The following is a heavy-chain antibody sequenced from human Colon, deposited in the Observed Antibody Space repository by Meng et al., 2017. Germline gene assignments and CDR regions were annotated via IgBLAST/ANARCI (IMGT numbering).Heavy chain of an antibody. J-gene: IGHJ4*02. CDR1: GFTFSSYW. D-gene: IGHD1-26*01. V-gene: IGHV3-74*01. CDR2: INSDGSST. CDR3: ARGGGGQLYSYSGSHLDY. Sequence: GESLKISCAASGFTFSSYWMHWVRQAPGKGLVWVSRINSDGSSTSYADSVKGRFTISRDNAKNTLYLQMNSLRAEDTAVYYCARGGGGQLYSYSGSHLDYWGQGTLVTVSS.